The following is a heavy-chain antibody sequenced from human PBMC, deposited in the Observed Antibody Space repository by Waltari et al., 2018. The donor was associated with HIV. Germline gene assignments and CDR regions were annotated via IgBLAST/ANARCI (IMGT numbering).Heavy chain of an antibody. CDR3: ARTPAGYSSSAGLDLEY. CDR2: INAGNGNT. J-gene: IGHJ4*02. V-gene: IGHV1-3*01. D-gene: IGHD6-13*01. CDR1: GSTFTSYA. Sequence: QVQLVQSGAEVKKPGASVKVSCKASGSTFTSYAMHWVRQAPGQRLEWMGWINAGNGNTKYSQKFQGRVTITRDTSASTAYMELSSLRSEDTAVYYCARTPAGYSSSAGLDLEYWGQGTLVTVSS.